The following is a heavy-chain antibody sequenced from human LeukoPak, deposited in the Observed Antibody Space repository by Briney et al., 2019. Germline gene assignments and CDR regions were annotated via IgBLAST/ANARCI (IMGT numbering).Heavy chain of an antibody. J-gene: IGHJ4*02. D-gene: IGHD3-3*01. CDR2: IWYDGSNK. Sequence: GGSLRLSCAAAGFTFSSYGMHWVRQAPGKGLEWVAVIWYDGSNKYYADSVKGRFTISRDNSKNTLYLQMNSLRAADTAVSYCAKDRAPFWSAYYSGTFDYWGQGTLVTVSS. CDR1: GFTFSSYG. V-gene: IGHV3-33*06. CDR3: AKDRAPFWSAYYSGTFDY.